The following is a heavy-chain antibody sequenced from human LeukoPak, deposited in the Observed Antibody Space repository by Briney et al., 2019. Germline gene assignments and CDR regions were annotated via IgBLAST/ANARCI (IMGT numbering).Heavy chain of an antibody. CDR1: GGSISDYY. CDR3: ARVSGRYCTTTSCREIVKFDY. Sequence: SETLSLTCTVSGGSISDYYWSWIRQPPGKGLEWIGYIYYSGNTNYNPSLKSRVTISVDTSKNQFSLKLSSVTAADTAFYYCARVSGRYCTTTSCREIVKFDYWGQGTLVTVSS. J-gene: IGHJ4*02. D-gene: IGHD2-2*01. CDR2: IYYSGNT. V-gene: IGHV4-59*01.